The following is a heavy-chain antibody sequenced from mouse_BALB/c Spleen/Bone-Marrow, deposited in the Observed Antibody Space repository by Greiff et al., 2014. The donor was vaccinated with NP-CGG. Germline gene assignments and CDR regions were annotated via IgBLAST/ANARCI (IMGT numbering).Heavy chain of an antibody. CDR2: ISYYGIT. CDR3: ARSYYAMDY. CDR1: GYSITSDFA. Sequence: EVKLMESGPGLVKPSQSLSLTCTVPGYSITSDFAWNWIRQFPGNKLEWMGYISYYGITSYNPSLKSRISITRDTSKNQFFLQLNSVTSEDTATYYCARSYYAMDYWGQGISVTVSS. V-gene: IGHV3-2*02. J-gene: IGHJ4*01.